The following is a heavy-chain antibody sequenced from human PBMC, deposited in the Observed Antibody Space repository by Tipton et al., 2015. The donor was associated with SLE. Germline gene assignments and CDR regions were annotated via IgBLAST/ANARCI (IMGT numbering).Heavy chain of an antibody. CDR1: GGSMTSTRYY. Sequence: TLSLTCAVSGGSMTSTRYYWGWIRQSPGKGLEWIGSLYHRGRTYYNPSLKSRLTISVDTSTNQFSLKLSSVTAADTAVYYCVRHPWGLHHFDYWGQGTLVTVSS. V-gene: IGHV4-39*07. CDR2: LYHRGRT. CDR3: VRHPWGLHHFDY. J-gene: IGHJ4*02. D-gene: IGHD3-16*01.